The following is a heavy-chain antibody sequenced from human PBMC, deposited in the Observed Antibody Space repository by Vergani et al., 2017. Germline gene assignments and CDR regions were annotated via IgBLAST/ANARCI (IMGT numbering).Heavy chain of an antibody. Sequence: QVQLVQSGAEVKKPGASVKVSCKTSGYTFTSYRVSWVRQAPGKGLQWMGWISCSNGNTNYAQTFQGRVTLTTDTSTSTVYMDLRSLRSDDTAMYYCARDAGYSLDYWGQGTQVIVSS. CDR1: GYTFTSYR. V-gene: IGHV1-18*01. D-gene: IGHD3-16*02. CDR3: ARDAGYSLDY. CDR2: ISCSNGNT. J-gene: IGHJ4*02.